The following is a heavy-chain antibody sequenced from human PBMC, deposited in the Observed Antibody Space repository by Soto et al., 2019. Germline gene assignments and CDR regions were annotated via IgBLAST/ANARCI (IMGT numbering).Heavy chain of an antibody. J-gene: IGHJ5*02. V-gene: IGHV4-4*02. CDR1: GGSISSSNW. CDR3: ARDPGSGSYYGWFDP. Sequence: PSETLSLTCAVSGGSISSSNWWSWVRQPPGMRLEWIGEIYYSGTTNYNPSLKSRVTISVDTSKNQFSLKLSSVTAADTAVYYCARDPGSGSYYGWFDPWGQGTLVTVSS. D-gene: IGHD3-10*01. CDR2: IYYSGTT.